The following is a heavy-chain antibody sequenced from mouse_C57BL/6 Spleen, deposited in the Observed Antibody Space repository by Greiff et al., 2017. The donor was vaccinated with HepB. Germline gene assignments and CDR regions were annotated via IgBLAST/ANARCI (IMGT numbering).Heavy chain of an antibody. D-gene: IGHD1-1*01. CDR1: GYTFTSYW. J-gene: IGHJ2*01. V-gene: IGHV1-64*01. CDR3: ARSNYYGSSPYFDY. Sequence: QVQLQQPGAELVKPGASVKLSCKASGYTFTSYWMHWVKQRPGQGLEWIGMIHPNSGSTNYNEKFKSKATLTVDKSSSTAYMQLSSLPSEDSAVYYCARSNYYGSSPYFDYWGQGTTLTVSS. CDR2: IHPNSGST.